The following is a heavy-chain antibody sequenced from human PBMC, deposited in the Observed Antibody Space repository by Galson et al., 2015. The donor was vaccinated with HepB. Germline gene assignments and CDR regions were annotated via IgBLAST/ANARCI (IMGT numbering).Heavy chain of an antibody. J-gene: IGHJ6*02. V-gene: IGHV1-24*01. CDR1: GYTLTELS. D-gene: IGHD3-22*01. CDR3: ATDTAFGYYDSSTRFYVMDV. CDR2: FDPEDGET. Sequence: SVKVSCKVSGYTLTELSMHWVRQAPGKGLEWMGGFDPEDGETIYAQKFQGRVTMTEDTSTDTACMELSSLRSEDTAVYYCATDTAFGYYDSSTRFYVMDVWGQGTTVTVSS.